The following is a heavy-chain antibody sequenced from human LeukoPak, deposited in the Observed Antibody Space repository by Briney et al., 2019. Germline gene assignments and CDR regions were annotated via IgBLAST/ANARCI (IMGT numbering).Heavy chain of an antibody. J-gene: IGHJ3*02. D-gene: IGHD3-3*01. V-gene: IGHV4-4*09. CDR2: THTSGSP. Sequence: PSETLSLTCTVSGVSMTHYFWNWIRQPPGKGLEWIGYTHTSGSPDYSRSLKSRVTTSLDTSKNQFSLMLSSVTAADTAVYYCAGTVYYDFWSGSSEGAFDIWGQGTMVTVSS. CDR3: AGTVYYDFWSGSSEGAFDI. CDR1: GVSMTHYF.